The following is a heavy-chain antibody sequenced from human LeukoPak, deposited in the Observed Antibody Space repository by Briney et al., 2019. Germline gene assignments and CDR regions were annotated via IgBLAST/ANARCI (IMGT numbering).Heavy chain of an antibody. CDR1: GFTFSSYW. Sequence: PGGSLRLSCAASGFTFSSYWMHWVRHASGKGLVWLSRINSDGSSTSYADSVKGRFTISRDNAKNTLYLQMNSLRAEDTAVYYCARSIRTAVAPFDYWGQGTLVTVSS. D-gene: IGHD6-19*01. CDR2: INSDGSST. V-gene: IGHV3-74*01. J-gene: IGHJ4*02. CDR3: ARSIRTAVAPFDY.